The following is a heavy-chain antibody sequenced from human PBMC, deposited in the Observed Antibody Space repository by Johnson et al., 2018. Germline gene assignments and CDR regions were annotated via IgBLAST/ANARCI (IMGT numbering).Heavy chain of an antibody. CDR1: GGSFSGYY. V-gene: IGHV4-34*01. CDR3: ARGLRIVGAKYFQH. J-gene: IGHJ1*01. D-gene: IGHD1-26*01. CDR2: INPCGST. Sequence: VQLQQWGAGLLKPSETLSLTCAVYGGSFSGYYWSWIRQPPGKGLAWIGEINPCGSTNYNPSRKSRVTISVDTSKNQCSLKLTPVPAADTAVYYCARGLRIVGAKYFQHWGQGTLVTVSS.